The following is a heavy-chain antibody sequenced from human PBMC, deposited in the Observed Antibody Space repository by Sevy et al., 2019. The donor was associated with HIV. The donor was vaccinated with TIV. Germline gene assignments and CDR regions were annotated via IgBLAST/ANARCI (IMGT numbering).Heavy chain of an antibody. CDR3: ATNMVHAGAYDSYFNF. D-gene: IGHD3-10*01. V-gene: IGHV3-33*01. CDR1: QFNFDTYA. Sequence: GESLKISCVASQFNFDTYAIHWVRQAPGKGLEWVALIWYHGSSKDYAESVKGRFAISRDNSQNTAFLQMNSLRAEDTGVYYCATNMVHAGAYDSYFNFWGQGSLVTVSS. CDR2: IWYHGSSK. J-gene: IGHJ4*02.